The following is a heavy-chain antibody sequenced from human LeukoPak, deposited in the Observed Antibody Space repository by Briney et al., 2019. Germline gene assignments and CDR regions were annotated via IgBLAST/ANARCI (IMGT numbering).Heavy chain of an antibody. CDR1: GFTFSSYA. CDR2: IRGTGSST. V-gene: IGHV3-23*01. D-gene: IGHD6-19*01. J-gene: IGHJ4*02. CDR3: AKDLAQYSSGSFDY. Sequence: QAGGSLRLSCGASGFTFSSYAMAWVRQAPGKGLEWVSAIRGTGSSTYYADSVKGRFTISRDNSKSTLYLQMNSLRAEGTAVYYCAKDLAQYSSGSFDYWGQGTLVTVSS.